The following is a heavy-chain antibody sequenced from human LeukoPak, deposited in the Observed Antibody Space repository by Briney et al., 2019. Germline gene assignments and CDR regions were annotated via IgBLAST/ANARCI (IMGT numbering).Heavy chain of an antibody. CDR3: ACVLYYYYGMDV. D-gene: IGHD2-8*01. J-gene: IGHJ6*02. V-gene: IGHV4-4*02. CDR1: GGSISSSNW. Sequence: SETLSLTCAVFGGSISSSNWWSWVRQPPGKGLEWIGEIYHSGSTNYNPSLKSRVTISVDKSKNQFSLKLSSVTAADTAVYYCACVLYYYYGMDVWGQGTTVTVSS. CDR2: IYHSGST.